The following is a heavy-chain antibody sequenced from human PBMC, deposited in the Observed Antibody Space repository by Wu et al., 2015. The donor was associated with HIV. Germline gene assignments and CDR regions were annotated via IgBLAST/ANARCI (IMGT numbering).Heavy chain of an antibody. V-gene: IGHV1-2*02. Sequence: QVQLLQSGAEVKRPGASVKVSCTTSGYTFTGYEMNWVRQASGQGLEWMGRLTPNTGATDFAQKFQGRVTVTRDTSLSTAYMEVRGLRPDDTAVYYCACGIQSGGANFWGQGTLVTVSS. J-gene: IGHJ4*02. CDR3: ACGIQSGGANF. CDR1: GYTFTGYE. CDR2: LTPNTGAT. D-gene: IGHD3-16*01.